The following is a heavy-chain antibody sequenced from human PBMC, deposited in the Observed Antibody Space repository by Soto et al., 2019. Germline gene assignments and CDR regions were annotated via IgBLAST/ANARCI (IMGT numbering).Heavy chain of an antibody. Sequence: SETLSLTCAVYGGSFSGYYWSWIRQPPGKGLEWIGEINHNGGTNYNPSLKSRVTISVDTSKNQFSLQLTSVTAADTAVYFCAREDDGGDRDYYGLDVWGQGTTVTVSS. J-gene: IGHJ6*02. CDR3: AREDDGGDRDYYGLDV. CDR2: INHNGGT. D-gene: IGHD2-21*02. V-gene: IGHV4-34*01. CDR1: GGSFSGYY.